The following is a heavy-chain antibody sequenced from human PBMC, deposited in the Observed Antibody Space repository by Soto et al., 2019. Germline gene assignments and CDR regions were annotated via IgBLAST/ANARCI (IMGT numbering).Heavy chain of an antibody. CDR2: ISYDGSNK. CDR1: GFTFSSYG. D-gene: IGHD3-22*01. J-gene: IGHJ4*02. V-gene: IGHV3-30*18. CDR3: AKDHYYDSSGYFDY. Sequence: QVQLVESGGGVVQPGRSLRLSCAASGFTFSSYGMHWVRQAPGKGLERVAVISYDGSNKYYADSVKGRFTISRDNSKNTLYLQMNSLRAEDTAVYYCAKDHYYDSSGYFDYWGQGTLVTVSS.